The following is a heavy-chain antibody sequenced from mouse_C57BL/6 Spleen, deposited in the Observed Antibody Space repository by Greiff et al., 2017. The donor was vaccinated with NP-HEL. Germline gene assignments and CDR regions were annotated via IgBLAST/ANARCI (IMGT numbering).Heavy chain of an antibody. CDR3: ARRWGGTRGYFDY. D-gene: IGHD4-1*01. CDR2: ISSGSSTI. Sequence: EVQLVESGGGLVKPGGSLKLSCAASGFTFSDYGMHWVRQAPEKGLEWVAYISSGSSTIYYADTVKGRFTISRDNAKNTLFLQMTSLRSEDTAMYYCARRWGGTRGYFDYWGQGTTLTVSS. CDR1: GFTFSDYG. J-gene: IGHJ2*01. V-gene: IGHV5-17*01.